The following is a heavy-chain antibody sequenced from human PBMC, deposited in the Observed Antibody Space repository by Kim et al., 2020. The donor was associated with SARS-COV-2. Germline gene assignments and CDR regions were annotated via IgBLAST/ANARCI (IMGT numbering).Heavy chain of an antibody. J-gene: IGHJ6*02. D-gene: IGHD5-12*01. CDR3: ARERPGRWLQCHYYYYGMDV. Sequence: ASVKVSCKASGYTFTSYAMNWVRQAPGQGLEWMGWINTNTGNPTYAQGFTGRFVFSLDTSVSTAYLQISSLKAEDTAVYYCARERPGRWLQCHYYYYGMDVWGQGTTVTVSS. CDR1: GYTFTSYA. V-gene: IGHV7-4-1*02. CDR2: INTNTGNP.